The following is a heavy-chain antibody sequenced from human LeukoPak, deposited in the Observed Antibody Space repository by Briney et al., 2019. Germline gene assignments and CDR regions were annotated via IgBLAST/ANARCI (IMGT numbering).Heavy chain of an antibody. CDR1: GGSISSSSYY. J-gene: IGHJ4*02. Sequence: SETLSLTCTVSGGSISSSSYYWGWIRQPPGKGLEWIGSIYYSGSTYYNPSLKSRVTISVDTSKNQFSLNLSSVTAADTAVYYCTRTQDVTAIDYWGQGILVTVSS. CDR2: IYYSGST. V-gene: IGHV4-39*07. D-gene: IGHD2-21*02. CDR3: TRTQDVTAIDY.